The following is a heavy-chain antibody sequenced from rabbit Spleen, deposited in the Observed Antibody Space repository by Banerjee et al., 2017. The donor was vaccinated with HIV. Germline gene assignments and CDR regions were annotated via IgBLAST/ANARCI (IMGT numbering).Heavy chain of an antibody. CDR2: INTATGKA. V-gene: IGHV1S45*01. J-gene: IGHJ4*01. CDR1: GFSFSDREV. Sequence: QEQLEESGGGLVKPEGSLTLTCKASGFSFSDREVMCWVRQAPGKGLEWIACINTATGKAVYATWAKGRFTISRTSSTTVTLQMTSLTAADTATYFCARDSTGVIGWNFGLWGPGTLVTVS. CDR3: ARDSTGVIGWNFGL. D-gene: IGHD1-1*01.